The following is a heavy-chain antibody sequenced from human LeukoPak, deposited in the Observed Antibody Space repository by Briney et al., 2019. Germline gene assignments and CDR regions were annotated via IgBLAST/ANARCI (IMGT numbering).Heavy chain of an antibody. D-gene: IGHD3-22*01. CDR2: IYTSGST. V-gene: IGHV4-4*09. CDR1: GGSISSYY. CDR3: ASSSGLGYDSSGYYWRFDY. Sequence: SETLSLTCTVSGGSISSYYWSWIRQPPGKGLEWIGYIYTSGSTNYNPSLKSRDTISVDTSKNQFSLKLSSVTAADTAVYYCASSSGLGYDSSGYYWRFDYWGQGTLVTVSS. J-gene: IGHJ4*02.